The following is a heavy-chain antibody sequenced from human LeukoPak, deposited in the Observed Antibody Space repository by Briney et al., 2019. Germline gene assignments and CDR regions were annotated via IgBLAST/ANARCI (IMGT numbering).Heavy chain of an antibody. CDR2: INSDGSST. J-gene: IGHJ4*02. D-gene: IGHD1-1*01. CDR1: GFTFSSYW. CDR3: ARRGAGTGTTDY. V-gene: IGHV3-74*01. Sequence: GGSLRLSCAASGFTFSSYWMYWVRQAPGKGLVCVSRINSDGSSTSYADSVKGRLIISRDNAKNTLYLQMNSLRAEDTAVYYCARRGAGTGTTDYWGQGTLVTVSS.